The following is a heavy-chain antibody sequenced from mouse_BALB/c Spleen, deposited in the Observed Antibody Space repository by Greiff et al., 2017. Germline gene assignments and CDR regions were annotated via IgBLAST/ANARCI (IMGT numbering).Heavy chain of an antibody. CDR3: TREGDDGYYVFAY. V-gene: IGHV1-5*01. CDR1: GYTFTSYW. D-gene: IGHD2-3*01. J-gene: IGHJ3*01. CDR2: IYPGNSDT. Sequence: EVQLQQSGTVLARPGASVKMSCKASGYTFTSYWMHWVNQRPGQGLEWIGAIYPGNSDTSYNQKFKGKAKLTAVTSTSTAYMALSSLTNEDSAVYYCTREGDDGYYVFAYWGQGTLVTVSA.